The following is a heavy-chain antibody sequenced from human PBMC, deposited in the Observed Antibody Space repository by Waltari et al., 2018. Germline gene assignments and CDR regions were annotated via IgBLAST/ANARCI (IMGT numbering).Heavy chain of an antibody. CDR1: GFTFSSYS. CDR3: ARRYSSGFDY. Sequence: EVQLVESGGGLVQPGGSLRLSCAASGFTFSSYSMNWVRQAPGNGLEWVSYISSSSGTIYYADSVKGRFTISRDNAKNSLYLQMNSLRAEDTAVYYCARRYSSGFDYWGQGTLVTVSS. J-gene: IGHJ4*02. D-gene: IGHD6-19*01. CDR2: ISSSSGTI. V-gene: IGHV3-48*04.